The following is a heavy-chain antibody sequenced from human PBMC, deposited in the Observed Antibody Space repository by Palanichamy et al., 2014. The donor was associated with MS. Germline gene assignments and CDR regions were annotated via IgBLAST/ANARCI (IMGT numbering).Heavy chain of an antibody. J-gene: IGHJ4*02. CDR2: INAGNGNT. Sequence: QVQLVQSGAEVKKPGASVKVSCKASGYAFTDYAIHWVRQAPGQRLEWMGWINAGNGNTKYSQKFQSRVTITRDTSADTAYMELSSLRSEDTALYYCAREHDSWSGYSFDFWGQGTPVTASS. V-gene: IGHV1-3*01. D-gene: IGHD3-3*01. CDR1: GYAFTDYA. CDR3: AREHDSWSGYSFDF.